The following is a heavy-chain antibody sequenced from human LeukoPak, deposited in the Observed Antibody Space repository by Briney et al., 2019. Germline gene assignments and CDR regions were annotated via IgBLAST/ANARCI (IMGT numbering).Heavy chain of an antibody. CDR2: IRYDGSNK. J-gene: IGHJ4*02. CDR3: AKGRYSNVRLDY. D-gene: IGHD4-11*01. CDR1: GFTFSSYG. Sequence: QPGGSLRLSCAASGFTFSSYGMHWVRQAPGKGLEWVAFIRYDGSNKYYADSVKGRFTISRENSKNTLYLQMNSLRAEDTAVYYCAKGRYSNVRLDYWGQGTLVTVSS. V-gene: IGHV3-30*02.